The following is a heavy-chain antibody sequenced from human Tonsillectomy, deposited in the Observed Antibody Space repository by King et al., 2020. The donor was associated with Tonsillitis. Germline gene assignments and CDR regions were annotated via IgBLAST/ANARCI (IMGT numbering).Heavy chain of an antibody. CDR3: TXVVDTXXGHIDX. CDR2: IRSKAYGGTT. CDR1: GFTFGDYT. D-gene: IGHD5-18*01. V-gene: IGHV3-49*03. Sequence: VQLVESGGGLVQPGRSLRLSCPASGFTFGDYTMSWFRQAPGKGLEWVGFIRSKAYGGTTEYAASVKGRFTISRDDSKSIAYLQMNSLKTEDTAVYYCTXVVDTXXGHIDXWGXGTLVTVS. J-gene: IGHJ4*02.